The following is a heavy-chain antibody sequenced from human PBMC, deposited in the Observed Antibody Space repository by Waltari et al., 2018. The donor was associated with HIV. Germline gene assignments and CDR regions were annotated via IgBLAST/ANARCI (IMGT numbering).Heavy chain of an antibody. CDR3: VKEGGVGSIKEDY. J-gene: IGHJ4*02. D-gene: IGHD1-26*01. V-gene: IGHV3-23*01. Sequence: DVQLLAYGGGFVQPGGSLRLSCALPGSPFTIYPMYWVRQAPGKGPEWVSAISANGYKTFYTDSVRGRFTVSRDNPKSTLYLQMNNLRTEDTAAYFCVKEGGVGSIKEDYWGQGTLVTVSS. CDR2: ISANGYKT. CDR1: GSPFTIYP.